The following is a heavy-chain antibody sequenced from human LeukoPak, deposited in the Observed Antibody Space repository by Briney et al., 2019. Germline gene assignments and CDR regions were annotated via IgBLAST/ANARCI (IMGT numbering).Heavy chain of an antibody. V-gene: IGHV4-39*07. J-gene: IGHJ4*02. Sequence: PSETLSLTCTVSGASISNPIYHWGWIRQPLGKGLEWIGSMYYTGITYHNPSLKSRVTMSLDTSKNQFSLKLNSVTAADTAVYYCARLTNGNPGDYWGQGTLLTVSS. D-gene: IGHD2-8*01. CDR2: MYYTGIT. CDR1: GASISNPIYH. CDR3: ARLTNGNPGDY.